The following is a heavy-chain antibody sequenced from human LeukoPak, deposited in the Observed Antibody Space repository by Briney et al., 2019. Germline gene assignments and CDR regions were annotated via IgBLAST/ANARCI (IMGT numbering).Heavy chain of an antibody. CDR3: ARSLGGYWFDP. CDR2: MSHTGAT. CDR1: GGSFSGYY. Sequence: SETLSLTCAVFGGSFSGYYWSWIRQSPEKGLEWIGEMSHTGATNYNPSLKSRVTVSVDTSKKQFSLNLRSVTATDTAVYYCARSLGGYWFDPWGQGTLVTVSS. J-gene: IGHJ5*02. V-gene: IGHV4-34*01.